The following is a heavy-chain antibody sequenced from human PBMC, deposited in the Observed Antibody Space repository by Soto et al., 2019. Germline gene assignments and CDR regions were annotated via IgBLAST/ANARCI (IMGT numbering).Heavy chain of an antibody. D-gene: IGHD2-2*01. V-gene: IGHV3-23*01. CDR1: GFTFTYYS. J-gene: IGHJ6*02. CDR2: ISGSGDAT. Sequence: EVQLLESGGGLVQPGGSLRLSCVASGFTFTYYSMSWVRQAPGKGLEWVSHISGSGDATYYADSVKGRFTISRDNCKNTLYLQMNSLRADDTAVYYWADPVPAATHYDYYDMDVWGQGTTVTVSS. CDR3: ADPVPAATHYDYYDMDV.